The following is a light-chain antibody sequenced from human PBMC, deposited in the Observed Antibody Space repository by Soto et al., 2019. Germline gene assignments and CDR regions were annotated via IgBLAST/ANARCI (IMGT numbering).Light chain of an antibody. V-gene: IGKV1-39*01. CDR2: GAS. CDR3: QQTYNPPWT. Sequence: DIQMTQSPSSLSTSVGDRVTITCRASQTITKYLNWYQQKPGKAPKLLIYGASSVQGGVPSRFSGSGSGTDFTLTISSLQPEDLVTYYCQQTYNPPWTFGQGTKVEIK. CDR1: QTITKY. J-gene: IGKJ1*01.